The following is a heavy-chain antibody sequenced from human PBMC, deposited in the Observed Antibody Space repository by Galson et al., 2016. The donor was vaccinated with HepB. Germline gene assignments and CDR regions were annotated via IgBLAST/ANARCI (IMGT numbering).Heavy chain of an antibody. D-gene: IGHD1-7*01. Sequence: SLRLSCAASGFTFNYAWVSWVRQAPGKGLEWVGRIKSKIDDGTADYAAPVKGRFTISRDDSKNTLYLQMNSLKTDDTAVYYCVELSVVWGQGTLVTVSS. CDR3: VELSVV. J-gene: IGHJ4*02. V-gene: IGHV3-15*01. CDR1: GFTFNYAW. CDR2: IKSKIDDGTA.